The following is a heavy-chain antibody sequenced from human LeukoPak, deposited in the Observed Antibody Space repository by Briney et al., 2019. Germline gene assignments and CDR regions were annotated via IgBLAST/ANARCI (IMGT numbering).Heavy chain of an antibody. D-gene: IGHD3-16*02. CDR1: GYTFTSYA. CDR3: ARARPYYDYVWGSYRYSPLRY. J-gene: IGHJ4*02. V-gene: IGHV7-4-1*02. CDR2: INTNTGNP. Sequence: APVKVSCKASGYTFTSYAMNWVRQAPGQGLEWMGWINTNTGNPTYAQGFTGRFVFSLDTSVSTAYLQISSLKAEDTAVYYCARARPYYDYVWGSYRYSPLRYWGQGTLVTVSS.